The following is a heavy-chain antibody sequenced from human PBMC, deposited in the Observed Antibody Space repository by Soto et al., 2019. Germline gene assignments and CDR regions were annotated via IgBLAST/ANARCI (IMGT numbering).Heavy chain of an antibody. J-gene: IGHJ4*02. CDR1: GGSISSSTYY. D-gene: IGHD3-22*01. V-gene: IGHV4-39*01. CDR3: AGQDKYYDSSCGFDY. Sequence: PSETLSLTCTVSGGSISSSTYYWGWIRQPPGKRLQWIGSIYYSGSTYYSPSLKSRVTISVDTSKNQFSLKLSSVTAADTAVYYCAGQDKYYDSSCGFDYWGQGTLVSVCS. CDR2: IYYSGST.